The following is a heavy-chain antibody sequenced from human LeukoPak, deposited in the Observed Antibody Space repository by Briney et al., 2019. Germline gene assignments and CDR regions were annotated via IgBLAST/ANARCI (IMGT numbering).Heavy chain of an antibody. V-gene: IGHV3-74*01. J-gene: IGHJ4*02. CDR2: INSDGSST. Sequence: PGGSLRLSCIASGFTFSTYWMHWVRQAPGKGLVWVSRINSDGSSTNYADSVKGRFTISRDNVKNSLYLQMNSLRVEDTAVYYCARGGKFYYDSSGYPGDYWGQGTLVTVSS. D-gene: IGHD3-22*01. CDR3: ARGGKFYYDSSGYPGDY. CDR1: GFTFSTYW.